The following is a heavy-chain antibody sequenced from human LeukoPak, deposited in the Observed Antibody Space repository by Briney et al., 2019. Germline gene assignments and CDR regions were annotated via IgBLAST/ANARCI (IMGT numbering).Heavy chain of an antibody. CDR1: GFTFSSYA. V-gene: IGHV3-23*01. CDR2: ISGSGGST. J-gene: IGHJ4*02. Sequence: PGGSLRLSCAASGFTFSSYAMSWVRQAPGKGLEWVSAISGSGGSTYYADSVKGRFTISRDNSKNTLYLQMSSLRAEDTAVYYCAKDITMIVVVITSSPHDYWGQGTLVTVSS. D-gene: IGHD3-22*01. CDR3: AKDITMIVVVITSSPHDY.